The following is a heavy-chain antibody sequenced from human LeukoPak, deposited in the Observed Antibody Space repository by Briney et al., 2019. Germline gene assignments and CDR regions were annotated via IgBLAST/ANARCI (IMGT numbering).Heavy chain of an antibody. V-gene: IGHV3-21*04. J-gene: IGHJ4*02. CDR1: GFTFSSYS. D-gene: IGHD5-12*01. CDR2: ITSSGSYI. CDR3: AKVEDYSGYDWYY. Sequence: GGSLRLSCAASGFTFSSYSMNWVRQAPGKGLEWVSSITSSGSYIYYADSVKGRFTISRDNAKNSLYLQMNSLRAEDTAVYYCAKVEDYSGYDWYYWGQGTLVTVSS.